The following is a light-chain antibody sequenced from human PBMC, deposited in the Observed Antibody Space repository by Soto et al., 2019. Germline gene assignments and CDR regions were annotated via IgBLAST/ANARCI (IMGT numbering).Light chain of an antibody. J-gene: IGKJ4*01. CDR1: QSVGSNY. Sequence: EIVLTQSPGTLSLSPGERATLSCRASQSVGSNYLAWYQQKPGQAPRLLIYGASSRATGIPDRFSGGGSGTDFTLTISRLEPEDFAVYYCQWSGGSVSFGGGTKVE. CDR2: GAS. V-gene: IGKV3-20*01. CDR3: QWSGGSVS.